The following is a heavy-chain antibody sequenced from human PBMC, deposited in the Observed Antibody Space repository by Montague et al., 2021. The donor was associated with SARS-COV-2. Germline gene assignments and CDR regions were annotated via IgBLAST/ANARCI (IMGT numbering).Heavy chain of an antibody. CDR2: TSAHTGTT. Sequence: SVKVSCKASGYTLSNYGISWMRQGPGQRPEWMGWTSAHTGTTAYAQRLQGRITLTADRSTNTAYMELRGLTSDDTALYYCARVQTGNFDFWGQGTLVTVSS. CDR1: GYTLSNYG. J-gene: IGHJ4*02. D-gene: IGHD1-1*01. V-gene: IGHV1-18*01. CDR3: ARVQTGNFDF.